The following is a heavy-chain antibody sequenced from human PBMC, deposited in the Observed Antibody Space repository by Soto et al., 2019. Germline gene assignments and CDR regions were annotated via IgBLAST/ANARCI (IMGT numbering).Heavy chain of an antibody. CDR2: IYYSGST. CDR1: GGSISSYY. D-gene: IGHD3-10*01. Sequence: SETLSLTCTVSGGSISSYYWSWIRQPPGKGLEWIGYIYYSGSTNYNPSLKSRVTISVDTSKNQFSLKLSSVTAADTAVYYCARQGWRFGELLYYYYYMDVWGKGTTVTVSS. CDR3: ARQGWRFGELLYYYYYMDV. V-gene: IGHV4-59*08. J-gene: IGHJ6*03.